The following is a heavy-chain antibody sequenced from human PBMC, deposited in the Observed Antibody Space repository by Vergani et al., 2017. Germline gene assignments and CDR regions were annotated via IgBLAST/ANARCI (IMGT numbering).Heavy chain of an antibody. CDR2: INTNTGNP. CDR1: GYTFTSYA. CDR3: ARDMRLLWFGELSSFDP. V-gene: IGHV7-4-1*02. Sequence: QVQLVQSGSELKTPGASVKVSCKASGYTFTSYAMHWVRQAPGQGLEWMGWINTNTGNPTYAQGFTGRFVFSLDTSVSTAYLQISSLKAEDTAVYYCARDMRLLWFGELSSFDPWGQGTLVTVSS. D-gene: IGHD3-10*01. J-gene: IGHJ5*02.